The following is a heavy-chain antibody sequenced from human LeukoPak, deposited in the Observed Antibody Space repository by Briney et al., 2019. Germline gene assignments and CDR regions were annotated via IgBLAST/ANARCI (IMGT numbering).Heavy chain of an antibody. CDR3: ARFWYSSGWSYFDY. V-gene: IGHV4-59*01. CDR2: IYYSGST. J-gene: IGHJ4*02. CDR1: GGSISSYY. Sequence: ETLSLTCTVSGGSISSYYWSWIRQPPGKGLEWIGYIYYSGSTNYNPSLKSRVTISVDTSKNQFSLKLSSVTAADTAVYYCARFWYSSGWSYFDYWGQGTLVAVSS. D-gene: IGHD6-19*01.